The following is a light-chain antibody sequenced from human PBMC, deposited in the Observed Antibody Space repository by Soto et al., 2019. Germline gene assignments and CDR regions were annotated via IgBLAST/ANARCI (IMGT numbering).Light chain of an antibody. CDR3: ETWDRNSWV. V-gene: IGLV4-60*02. Sequence: QLVLTQSSSASASLGSSVKLTCTLSSGHSSHIIAWHQQQPGKAPRYLMKLESSGSYNKGSGVPDRFSGSSSGADRYLTISNLQFEDEAEYYCETWDRNSWVFGGGTKLTVL. J-gene: IGLJ3*02. CDR2: LESSGSY. CDR1: SGHSSHI.